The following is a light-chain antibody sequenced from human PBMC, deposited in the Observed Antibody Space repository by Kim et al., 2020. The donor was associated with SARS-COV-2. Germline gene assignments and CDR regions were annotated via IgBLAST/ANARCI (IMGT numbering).Light chain of an antibody. J-gene: IGKJ4*01. V-gene: IGKV3-11*01. CDR3: QQRNEWPLA. CDR1: QSVSKY. CDR2: DTS. Sequence: EVVLTQSPATLSLSPGERATLSCRASQSVSKYLAWYQQKPGQAPRLLIYDTSNRATGIPARFTGSGSGTDFSLTISSLEPEDFAVYYCQQRNEWPLAFGGGSGV.